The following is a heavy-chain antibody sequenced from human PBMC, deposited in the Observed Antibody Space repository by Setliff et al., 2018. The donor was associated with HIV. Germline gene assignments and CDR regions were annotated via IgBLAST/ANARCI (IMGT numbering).Heavy chain of an antibody. CDR1: GGSISSYY. D-gene: IGHD1-1*01. V-gene: IGHV4-39*07. Sequence: SETLSLTCTVSGGSISSYYWGWIRQPPGNGLEWIGSIYHTGSTYYKPSLKSRVTISVDTSKNQFSLKLTSVTAADTAVYYCASAGSGTRAPPRYWGQGTLVTVSS. J-gene: IGHJ4*02. CDR2: IYHTGST. CDR3: ASAGSGTRAPPRY.